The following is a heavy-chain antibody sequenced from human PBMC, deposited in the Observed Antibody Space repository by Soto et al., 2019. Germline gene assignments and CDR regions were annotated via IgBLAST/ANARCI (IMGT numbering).Heavy chain of an antibody. CDR1: GFTFSSYE. Sequence: EVQLVESGGGLVQPGGSLRLSCAASGFTFSSYEMNWVRQAPGKGLEWVSYISSSGSTIYYADSVKGRFTISRENAKNSLYLQMNSLRAEDTAVYYCARVVKGCSGGSCYPLWDYWGQGTLVTVSS. CDR2: ISSSGSTI. CDR3: ARVVKGCSGGSCYPLWDY. J-gene: IGHJ4*02. D-gene: IGHD2-15*01. V-gene: IGHV3-48*03.